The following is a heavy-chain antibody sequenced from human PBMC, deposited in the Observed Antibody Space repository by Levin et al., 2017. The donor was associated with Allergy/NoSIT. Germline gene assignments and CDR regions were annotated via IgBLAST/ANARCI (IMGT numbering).Heavy chain of an antibody. CDR2: IKYDGSEK. J-gene: IGHJ4*02. Sequence: PGESLKISCAASGFTFSGFWMTWVRQAPGKGLEWVANIKYDGSEKNYVDSVKGRFTISRDNAKNSLYLQMNSLRAEDTAVYYCVNGGHVDYWGQGTLVTVSS. V-gene: IGHV3-7*01. CDR3: VNGGHVDY. CDR1: GFTFSGFW.